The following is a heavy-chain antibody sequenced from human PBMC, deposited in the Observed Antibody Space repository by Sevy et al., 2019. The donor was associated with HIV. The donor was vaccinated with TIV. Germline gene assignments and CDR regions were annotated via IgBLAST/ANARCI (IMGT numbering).Heavy chain of an antibody. CDR1: GFTFSSYG. CDR2: ITYDGSNK. J-gene: IGHJ4*02. D-gene: IGHD5-12*01. V-gene: IGHV3-30*18. Sequence: GGSLRLSCAASGFTFSSYGMHWVRQAPGKGLEWVAVITYDGSNKYYADSVKGRFTISRDNSKNTLYLQMNSLRAEDTAVYYCAKKWIGDMATITNWGQGTLVTVSS. CDR3: AKKWIGDMATITN.